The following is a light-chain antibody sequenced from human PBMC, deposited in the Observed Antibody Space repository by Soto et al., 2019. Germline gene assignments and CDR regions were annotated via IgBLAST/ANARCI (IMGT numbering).Light chain of an antibody. J-gene: IGKJ1*01. CDR1: QSVSSY. CDR2: DAS. V-gene: IGKV3-11*01. CDR3: QQRRNWPPWT. Sequence: EIVLTQSPATLSLSPGERATLSCRASQSVSSYLAWYQQKPGQAPRLLIYDASNSATGIPARFSVSESGTDFTINISSLEAEDFAVYYCQQRRNWPPWTFGQGTKGEIK.